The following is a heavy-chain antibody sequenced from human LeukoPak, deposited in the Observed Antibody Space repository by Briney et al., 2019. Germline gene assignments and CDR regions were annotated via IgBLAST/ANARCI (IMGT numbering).Heavy chain of an antibody. D-gene: IGHD6-13*01. V-gene: IGHV1-2*02. CDR1: GGTFSSYA. J-gene: IGHJ6*03. Sequence: ASVKVSCKASGGTFSSYAISWVRQAPGQGLEWMGWINPNSGGTNYAQKFQGRVTMTRDTSISTAYMELSRLRSDDTAVYYCARGGYSSSWYLYYYYYYMDVWGKGTTVTVSS. CDR3: ARGGYSSSWYLYYYYYYMDV. CDR2: INPNSGGT.